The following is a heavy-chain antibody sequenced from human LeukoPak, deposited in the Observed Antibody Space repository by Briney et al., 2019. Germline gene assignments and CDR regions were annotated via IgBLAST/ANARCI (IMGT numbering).Heavy chain of an antibody. V-gene: IGHV4-34*01. D-gene: IGHD3-10*01. CDR3: ARAGVALWFGELLRPDAFDI. Sequence: SETLSLTCAVYGGSFSGYYWSWIRQPPGKGLEWIGEINHSGSTNYNPSLKSRVTISVDTSKNQFSLKLSSVTAADTAVYYCARAGVALWFGELLRPDAFDIWGQGTMVTVSS. J-gene: IGHJ3*02. CDR2: INHSGST. CDR1: GGSFSGYY.